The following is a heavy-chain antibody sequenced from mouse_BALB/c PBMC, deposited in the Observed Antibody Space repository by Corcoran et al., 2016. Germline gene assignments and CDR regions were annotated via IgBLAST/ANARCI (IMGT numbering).Heavy chain of an antibody. CDR2: INTYTGEP. CDR1: GYTFTNYG. V-gene: IGHV9-1*02. Sequence: QIQLVQSGPELKKPGETVKISCKASGYTFTNYGMNWVKQAPGKGLKWMGWINTYTGEPTYADDFKGRFAFSLETSASTAYLQINNLKNEDMATYFCARGGNYWYFDVWGAGTMVTVSS. D-gene: IGHD2-1*01. CDR3: ARGGNYWYFDV. J-gene: IGHJ1*01.